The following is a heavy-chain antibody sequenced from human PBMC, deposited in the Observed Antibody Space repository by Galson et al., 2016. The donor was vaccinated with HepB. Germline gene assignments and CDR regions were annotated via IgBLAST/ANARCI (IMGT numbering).Heavy chain of an antibody. V-gene: IGHV1-69*13. CDR1: GGIFSSYA. CDR2: IIRMFGTV. CDR3: ARSQIVATFTGFAY. J-gene: IGHJ4*02. Sequence: SVKVSCKVSGGIFSSYAMSWVRQAPGHGLEWMGGIIRMFGTVNYERKFQGRVTISADDSASTVYMELSGLRSDDTAVYYCARSQIVATFTGFAYWGQGTRVTVSP. D-gene: IGHD5-12*01.